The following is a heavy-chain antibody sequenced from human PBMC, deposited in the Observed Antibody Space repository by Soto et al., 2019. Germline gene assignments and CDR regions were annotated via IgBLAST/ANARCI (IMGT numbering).Heavy chain of an antibody. Sequence: SETLSLTCAVYGGSFSGYYWSWIRQPPGKGLEWIGEINHSGSTNYNPSLKSRVTISVDTSKNQFSLKLSSVTAADTAVYYCARGRLAAAGTRAWFDPWGQGTLVTVSS. CDR2: INHSGST. V-gene: IGHV4-34*01. CDR1: GGSFSGYY. J-gene: IGHJ5*02. CDR3: ARGRLAAAGTRAWFDP. D-gene: IGHD6-13*01.